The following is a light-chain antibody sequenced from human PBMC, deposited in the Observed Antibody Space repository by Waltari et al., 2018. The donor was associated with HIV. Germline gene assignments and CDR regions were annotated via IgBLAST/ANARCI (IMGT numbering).Light chain of an antibody. V-gene: IGLV3-1*01. Sequence: SYELTQPPSVSVSPGQTATITCSGYTLGNRYVCWYEQKPGQSPLLVIYDDTKRPSGIPERFSGSSSVNTATLTISGTQAVEEADYYCLAWDSSTVIFGGGTRLTVL. J-gene: IGLJ2*01. CDR1: TLGNRY. CDR2: DDT. CDR3: LAWDSSTVI.